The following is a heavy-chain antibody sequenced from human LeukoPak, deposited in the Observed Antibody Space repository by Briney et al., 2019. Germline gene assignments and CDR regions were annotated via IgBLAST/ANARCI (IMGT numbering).Heavy chain of an antibody. CDR2: VYHTGST. D-gene: IGHD3-22*01. Sequence: SETLSLTCTVSGDPVSRGSYYWSWIRQPPGKELEWIGYVYHTGSTNYNPSLKSRVTISVDKSKNQFSLKLSSVTAADTAVYYCARAVYYYDSSGYYTPDAFDIWGQGTMVTVSS. J-gene: IGHJ3*02. CDR3: ARAVYYYDSSGYYTPDAFDI. CDR1: GDPVSRGSYY. V-gene: IGHV4-61*01.